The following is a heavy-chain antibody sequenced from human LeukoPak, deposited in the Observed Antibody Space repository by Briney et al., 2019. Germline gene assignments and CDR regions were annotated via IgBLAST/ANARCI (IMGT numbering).Heavy chain of an antibody. J-gene: IGHJ4*02. V-gene: IGHV3-30*18. CDR2: ISYDGSYK. CDR1: EFTFSTYG. CDR3: AKGRGSPYYFEY. D-gene: IGHD1-26*01. Sequence: PGGSLRLSCAASEFTFSTYGMHWVRQAPGKGLEWVAVISYDGSYKFYADSVKGRFTISRDNSKNTLYLQMNSLRAEDTAVYYCAKGRGSPYYFEYWGQGTLVTVSS.